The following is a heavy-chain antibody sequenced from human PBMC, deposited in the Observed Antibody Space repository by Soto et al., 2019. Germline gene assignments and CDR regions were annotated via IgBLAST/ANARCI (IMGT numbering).Heavy chain of an antibody. CDR3: ARHWATGPHKRSVYFDY. Sequence: SETLSLTCTVSGGSISSSSYYWGWIRQPPGKGLEWIGSIYYSGSTYYNPSLKSRVTISVDTSKNQFSLKLSSVTAADTAVYYCARHWATGPHKRSVYFDYWGQGTLVTVSS. J-gene: IGHJ4*02. D-gene: IGHD1-26*01. V-gene: IGHV4-39*01. CDR2: IYYSGST. CDR1: GGSISSSSYY.